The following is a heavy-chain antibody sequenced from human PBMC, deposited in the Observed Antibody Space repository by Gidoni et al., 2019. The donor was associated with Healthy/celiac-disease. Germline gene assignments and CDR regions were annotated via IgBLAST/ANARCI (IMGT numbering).Heavy chain of an antibody. CDR2: IIPIFGKA. CDR3: ARGDIGVGELLYFDY. Sequence: QVQLVQSGAEVKKPGSSVKVSCEASGGTFSSYAISWVRQAPGHGLEWRGGIIPIFGKANYAQQFQGRVTIPADESTSTAYMELSSLRSEDTAVYYCARGDIGVGELLYFDYWGQGTLVTVSS. CDR1: GGTFSSYA. D-gene: IGHD3-10*01. V-gene: IGHV1-69*01. J-gene: IGHJ4*02.